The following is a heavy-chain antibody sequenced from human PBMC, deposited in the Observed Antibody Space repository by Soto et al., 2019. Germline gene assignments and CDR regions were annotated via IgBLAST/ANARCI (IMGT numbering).Heavy chain of an antibody. J-gene: IGHJ4*02. Sequence: SETLSLTCTVSGGSISSYYWSWIRQPPGKGLEWIGYIYYSGSTNYNPSLKSRVPITVDKSKNQFSLNLSSVTAAATAVYYCARVKRGVIVGDYFDYWGQGTLVTVSS. V-gene: IGHV4-59*01. CDR1: GGSISSYY. CDR2: IYYSGST. CDR3: ARVKRGVIVGDYFDY. D-gene: IGHD3-16*02.